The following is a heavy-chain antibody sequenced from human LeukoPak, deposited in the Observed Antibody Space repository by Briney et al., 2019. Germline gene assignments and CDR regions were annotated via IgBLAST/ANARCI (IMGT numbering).Heavy chain of an antibody. CDR2: FYHSGST. Sequence: SQTLSLTCAVSGGSISSGGYSWSWIRQPPGKGLEWIGYFYHSGSTYNNLSLKSRVTISVDRSKNQFSLKLSSVTAADTAVYYCARAPDSSDYYYLDYWGQGTLVTVSS. D-gene: IGHD3-22*01. CDR3: ARAPDSSDYYYLDY. J-gene: IGHJ4*02. V-gene: IGHV4-30-2*01. CDR1: GGSISSGGYS.